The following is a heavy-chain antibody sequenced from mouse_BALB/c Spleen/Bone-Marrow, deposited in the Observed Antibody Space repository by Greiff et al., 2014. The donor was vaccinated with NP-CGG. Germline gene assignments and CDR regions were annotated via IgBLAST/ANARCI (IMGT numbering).Heavy chain of an antibody. D-gene: IGHD1-1*01. V-gene: IGHV1S56*01. CDR1: NYTFTTYY. CDR2: IYPGNVNT. Sequence: VQLQQSGPELVKPGASVRISCKASNYTFTTYYIYWVKQRPGQGLEWIGWIYPGNVNTKYNEKFKAKATLTAYKSSSTAYMQLSSLTAEDSAVYFCARSRYGSYYGYWGQGTPLTVSS. CDR3: ARSRYGSYYGY. J-gene: IGHJ2*01.